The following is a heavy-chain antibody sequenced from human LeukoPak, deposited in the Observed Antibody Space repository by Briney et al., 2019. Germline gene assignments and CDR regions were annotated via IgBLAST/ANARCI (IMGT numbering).Heavy chain of an antibody. J-gene: IGHJ5*02. CDR3: ARNRGYCDDTSCAKWFAP. Sequence: GGSLRLSCEASSGFTFGNYDMHWPRQAPGKGLEWLSSIGISGDYSTYYAESVKGRFSISRDNAKNFLYLQMDRLRVEDTAVYYCARNRGYCDDTSCAKWFAPWGQGTLVTVS. D-gene: IGHD2-15*01. V-gene: IGHV3-48*03. CDR1: GFTFGNYD. CDR2: IGISGDYST.